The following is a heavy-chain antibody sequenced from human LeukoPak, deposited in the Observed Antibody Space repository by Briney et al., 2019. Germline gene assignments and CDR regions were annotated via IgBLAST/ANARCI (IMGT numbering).Heavy chain of an antibody. CDR2: ISSDGSNK. Sequence: GGSLRLSCAASGFTFTSYGMPWVRQAPGKGLEWVAGISSDGSNKYYADSVKGRFTISRDNSKNTLYLQMNSLRAEDTAVYNCAKDYSNSYYYYYGMDVWGQGTTVTVSS. D-gene: IGHD4-11*01. CDR3: AKDYSNSYYYYYGMDV. CDR1: GFTFTSYG. J-gene: IGHJ6*02. V-gene: IGHV3-30*18.